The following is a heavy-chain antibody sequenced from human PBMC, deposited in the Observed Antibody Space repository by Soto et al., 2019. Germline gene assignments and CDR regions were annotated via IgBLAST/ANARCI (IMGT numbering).Heavy chain of an antibody. Sequence: PSETLSLTCTVSGGSISSSSYYWGWIRQPPGKGLEWIGSIYYSGSTYYNPSLKSRVTISVDTSKNQFSLKLSSVTAADTAVYYCARRLPYDFWSGYSYNWFDTWGQGTLVTVSS. CDR1: GGSISSSSYY. V-gene: IGHV4-39*01. CDR2: IYYSGST. D-gene: IGHD3-3*01. CDR3: ARRLPYDFWSGYSYNWFDT. J-gene: IGHJ5*02.